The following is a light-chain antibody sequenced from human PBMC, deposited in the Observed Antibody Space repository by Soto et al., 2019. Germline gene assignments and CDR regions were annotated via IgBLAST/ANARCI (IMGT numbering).Light chain of an antibody. J-gene: IGLJ2*01. CDR3: CSYAGSSTSRV. V-gene: IGLV2-23*01. CDR1: SSDVGSYNL. Sequence: QSALTQPASVSGSPGQSITISCTGTSSDVGSYNLVSWYQQHPGKAPKLMIYEGSKRPSGVSNRFSGSKSGNTASLTISGLQAEDEADYYCCSYAGSSTSRVFGGGTKRTVL. CDR2: EGS.